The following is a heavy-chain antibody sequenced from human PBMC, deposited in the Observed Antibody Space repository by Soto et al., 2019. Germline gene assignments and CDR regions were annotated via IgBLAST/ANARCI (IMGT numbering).Heavy chain of an antibody. V-gene: IGHV4-4*07. CDR2: IYATGTT. D-gene: IGHD1-1*01. J-gene: IGHJ5*02. CDR1: GASISGFY. CDR3: VRDGTKILREWLDT. Sequence: SETLSLTCTVSGASISGFYWSWIRKSAGKGLEWIGRIYATGTTDYNPSLKSRVMMSVDTSKKQFSLKLRSVTAADTAVYYCVRDGTKILREWLDTWVQGTSVTVSS.